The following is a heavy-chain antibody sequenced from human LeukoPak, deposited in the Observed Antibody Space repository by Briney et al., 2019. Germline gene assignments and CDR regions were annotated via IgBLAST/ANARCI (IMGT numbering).Heavy chain of an antibody. V-gene: IGHV4-31*11. D-gene: IGHD4-23*01. CDR1: GGSISSGGYY. Sequence: PSETLSLTCAVSGGSISSGGYYWSWIRQHPGKGLEWIGYIYYSGSTYYNPSLKSRVTISVDTSKNQFSLKLSSVTAADTAVYYCASSWVRSWFDPWGQGTLVTVSS. CDR3: ASSWVRSWFDP. CDR2: IYYSGST. J-gene: IGHJ5*02.